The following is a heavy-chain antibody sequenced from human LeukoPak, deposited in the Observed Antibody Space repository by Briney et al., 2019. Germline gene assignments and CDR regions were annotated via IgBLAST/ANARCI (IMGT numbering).Heavy chain of an antibody. CDR3: ARGAISSWYED. D-gene: IGHD6-13*01. Sequence: SGGSLRLSCAASGFAFSVYSMNWVRQAPGKGLEWVSYISGGSDTIYFADSVKGRFTISRDISKNMLYLQMNSLRADDTAVYYCARGAISSWYEDWGQGTLVTVSS. CDR2: ISGGSDTI. V-gene: IGHV3-48*01. J-gene: IGHJ4*02. CDR1: GFAFSVYS.